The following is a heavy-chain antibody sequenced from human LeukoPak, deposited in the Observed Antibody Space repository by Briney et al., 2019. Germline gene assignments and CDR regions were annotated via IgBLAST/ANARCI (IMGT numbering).Heavy chain of an antibody. J-gene: IGHJ5*02. D-gene: IGHD5-12*01. V-gene: IGHV4-4*07. Sequence: PSETLSLTCTVSGGSISSYYWSWIRQPAGKGLEWIGRIYTSGSTNYNPSLKSRVTMSVDTSKNQFSLKLSSVTAADTAVYYCARVRTVRATIGGWFDPWGQGTLVTVSS. CDR1: GGSISSYY. CDR2: IYTSGST. CDR3: ARVRTVRATIGGWFDP.